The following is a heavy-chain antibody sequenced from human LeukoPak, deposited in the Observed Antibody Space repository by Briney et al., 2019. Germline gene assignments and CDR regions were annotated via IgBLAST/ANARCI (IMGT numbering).Heavy chain of an antibody. V-gene: IGHV4-38-2*02. Sequence: SETLSLTCTVSGYSISSGYYWGWIRQPPGKGLEWIGSMYHSGSTYYNPSLESRVTISVDTSKNQFSLKLSSVTAADTAVYYCASYTDAFDIWGQGTMVTVSS. D-gene: IGHD3-16*01. CDR3: ASYTDAFDI. CDR1: GYSISSGYY. CDR2: MYHSGST. J-gene: IGHJ3*02.